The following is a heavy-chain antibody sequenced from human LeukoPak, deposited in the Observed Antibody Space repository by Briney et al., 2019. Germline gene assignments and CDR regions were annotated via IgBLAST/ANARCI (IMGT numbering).Heavy chain of an antibody. CDR2: IYYRGST. J-gene: IGHJ5*02. D-gene: IGHD1-1*01. CDR3: AREGTAGTNLNWFDP. CDR1: GGSINTYY. Sequence: SETLSLTCTVSGGSINTYYWSWIRQPPGKGLEWIGNIYYRGSTNYNPSLKSRVTISVDTSKNQFSLRVSSVTAADTAVYYCAREGTAGTNLNWFDPWGQGTLVTVSS. V-gene: IGHV4-59*01.